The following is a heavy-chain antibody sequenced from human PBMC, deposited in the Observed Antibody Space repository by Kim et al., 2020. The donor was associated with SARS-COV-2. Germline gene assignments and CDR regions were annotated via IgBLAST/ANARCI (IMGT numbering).Heavy chain of an antibody. J-gene: IGHJ4*02. CDR2: ISAYNGNT. D-gene: IGHD3-10*01. V-gene: IGHV1-18*01. Sequence: ASVKVSCKASGYTFTSYGISWVRQAPGQGLEWMGWISAYNGNTNYAQKLQGRVTMTTDTSTSTAYMELRSLRSDDTAVYYCATGKLWFGELYFDYWGQGTLVTVSS. CDR1: GYTFTSYG. CDR3: ATGKLWFGELYFDY.